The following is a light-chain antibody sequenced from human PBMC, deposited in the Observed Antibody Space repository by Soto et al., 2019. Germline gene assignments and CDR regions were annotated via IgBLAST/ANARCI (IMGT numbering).Light chain of an antibody. V-gene: IGKV3-15*01. CDR3: QQYNNWHPLT. CDR1: QSVTSN. Sequence: EIVMTQSPATLSVSPGERATLSCRASQSVTSNLAWYQQKPGQAPRLLIYGASTRATGLPARFSGSGSGTDFTLTISSLQSEDSAVYYCQQYNNWHPLTFGQGTRLEI. J-gene: IGKJ5*01. CDR2: GAS.